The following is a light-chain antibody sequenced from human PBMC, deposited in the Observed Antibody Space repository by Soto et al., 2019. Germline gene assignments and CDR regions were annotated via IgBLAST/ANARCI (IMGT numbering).Light chain of an antibody. Sequence: QSVLTQPPSASGTPEQRVPISCSGSSSNIGSNSVQWHQQLPGTAPNLLIYADNQRPSGVPDRFSGSKSGTSASLAITGLQSGDEADYYCAAWDDSLNGFVFGTGTKVTVL. J-gene: IGLJ1*01. CDR3: AAWDDSLNGFV. V-gene: IGLV1-44*01. CDR2: ADN. CDR1: SSNIGSNS.